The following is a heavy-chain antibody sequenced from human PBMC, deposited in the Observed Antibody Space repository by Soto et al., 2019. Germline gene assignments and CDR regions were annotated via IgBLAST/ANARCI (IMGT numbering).Heavy chain of an antibody. D-gene: IGHD3-9*01. V-gene: IGHV4-34*01. CDR3: ARDSSYYDILTGYYKRYYYYYMDV. CDR2: INHSGST. J-gene: IGHJ6*03. CDR1: CGSFSGYY. Sequence: QVQLQQWGAGLLKPSETLSLTCAVYCGSFSGYYWSWIRQPPGKGLEWIGEINHSGSTNYNPSLKSRVTISVDTSKNQFSLKLSSVTAADTAVYYCARDSSYYDILTGYYKRYYYYYMDVWGKGTTVTVSS.